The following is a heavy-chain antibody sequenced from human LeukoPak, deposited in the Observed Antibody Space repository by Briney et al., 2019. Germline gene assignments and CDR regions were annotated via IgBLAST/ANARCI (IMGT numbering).Heavy chain of an antibody. CDR1: GFSFGDYV. CDR2: IRSKAYGGTT. J-gene: IGHJ3*02. CDR3: TRRYNYDSSGYYYVRDAFDI. Sequence: GGSLRLSCTVSGFSFGDYVMSWVRQAPGKGLEWVGFIRSKAYGGTTKNSAAVKGRFTISRDDSRRIAYLQMNSLKTEDTAVYYCTRRYNYDSSGYYYVRDAFDIWGQGTMVTVSS. D-gene: IGHD3-22*01. V-gene: IGHV3-49*04.